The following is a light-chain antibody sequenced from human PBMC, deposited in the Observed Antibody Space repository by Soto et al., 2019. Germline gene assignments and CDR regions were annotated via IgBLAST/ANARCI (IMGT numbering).Light chain of an antibody. Sequence: DIQMTQSPSTLSASLGDRVTITCRASRKSERWLAWYQQKRGKAPRLLIYDASTLETGVPSRFSGGGSGTEFTLSISSLQPDDNATYYCQHCDTYWAFGQGTKVEVE. CDR1: RKSERW. J-gene: IGKJ1*01. CDR3: QHCDTYWA. CDR2: DAS. V-gene: IGKV1-5*01.